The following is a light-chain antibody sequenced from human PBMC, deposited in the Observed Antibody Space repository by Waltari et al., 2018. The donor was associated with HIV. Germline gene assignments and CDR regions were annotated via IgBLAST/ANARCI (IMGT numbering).Light chain of an antibody. J-gene: IGKJ1*01. CDR2: AAS. Sequence: GDRVTITCRTSQGIRNDLHWYQQKPGNAPERLIYAASSLQSGVPSRFRGGGSATDFTLTFSSLQPEDFTTYYCLQHNSCPRTFGQGTKVEVK. V-gene: IGKV1-17*01. CDR1: QGIRND. CDR3: LQHNSCPRT.